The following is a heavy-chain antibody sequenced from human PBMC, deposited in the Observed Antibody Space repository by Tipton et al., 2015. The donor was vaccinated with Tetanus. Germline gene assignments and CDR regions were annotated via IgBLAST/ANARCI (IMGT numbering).Heavy chain of an antibody. Sequence: SLRLSCAVSRVSIDGAQWWSWVRQPPGKGLEWIGHIFYTGSRHYNPSVESRVTISVDTSKNQFSLNLTSVTAADTAVYFCARQEPPRRFFYDSSGSSDWGQGILVTVSS. CDR2: IFYTGSR. CDR1: RVSIDGAQW. V-gene: IGHV4-4*01. CDR3: ARQEPPRRFFYDSSGSSD. J-gene: IGHJ4*02. D-gene: IGHD3-22*01.